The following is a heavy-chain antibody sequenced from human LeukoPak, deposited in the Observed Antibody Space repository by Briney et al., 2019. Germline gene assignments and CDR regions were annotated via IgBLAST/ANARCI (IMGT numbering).Heavy chain of an antibody. D-gene: IGHD6-19*01. Sequence: GGSLRLSCAASGFTFSSYAMSWVRQAPGKGLEWVSAISGSGGSTYYADSVKGRFTISRDNSKNTLYLQMNSLRAEDTAVYYCAKLGYSSGWFLRYYFDYWGQGTLVTVSS. J-gene: IGHJ4*02. CDR3: AKLGYSSGWFLRYYFDY. CDR1: GFTFSSYA. V-gene: IGHV3-23*01. CDR2: ISGSGGST.